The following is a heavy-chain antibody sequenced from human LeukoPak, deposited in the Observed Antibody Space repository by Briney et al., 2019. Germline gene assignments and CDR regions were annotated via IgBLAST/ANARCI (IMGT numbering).Heavy chain of an antibody. CDR1: GFTFTNYA. CDR2: ISDTYSAT. D-gene: IGHD5-18*01. Sequence: GRSLRLACPASGFTFTNYAMTCVRQAPGKGLEWVASISDTYSATYYTASVKGRFPISRDNSKNTVYLQLNNLRAEDPAVYFCVRHDSFIPFGGQGTLVPVSS. J-gene: IGHJ4*02. CDR3: VRHDSFIPF. V-gene: IGHV3-23*01.